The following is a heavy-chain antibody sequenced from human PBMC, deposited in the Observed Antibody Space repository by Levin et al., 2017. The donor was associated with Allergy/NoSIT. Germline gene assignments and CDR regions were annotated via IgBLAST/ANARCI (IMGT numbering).Heavy chain of an antibody. V-gene: IGHV4-39*01. D-gene: IGHD7-27*01. J-gene: IGHJ4*02. Sequence: SQTLSLTCTVSGGSISSNNYYWGWIRQPPGKGLEWIGSIYYSGSTYYNPSLKSRVTISVDTSKNQFSLKLSSVTAADTAVYYCARRSSGANWGSFKPYFDYWGQGTLVTVSS. CDR1: GGSISSNNYY. CDR2: IYYSGST. CDR3: ARRSSGANWGSFKPYFDY.